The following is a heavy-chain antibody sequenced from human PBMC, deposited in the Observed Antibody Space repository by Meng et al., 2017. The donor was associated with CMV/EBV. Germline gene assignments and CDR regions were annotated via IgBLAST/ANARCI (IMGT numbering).Heavy chain of an antibody. CDR2: IYTSGST. CDR3: ARGPEVDYGDYVGLNY. Sequence: QVTLHGSGPGLVKSSETLSPTCTSSGGLISSYYWSWIRQPAGKGLEWIGRIYTSGSTNYNPSLKSRVTMSVDTSKNQFSLKLSSVTAADTAVYYCARGPEVDYGDYVGLNYWGQGTLVTVSS. CDR1: GGLISSYY. J-gene: IGHJ4*02. V-gene: IGHV4-4*07. D-gene: IGHD4-17*01.